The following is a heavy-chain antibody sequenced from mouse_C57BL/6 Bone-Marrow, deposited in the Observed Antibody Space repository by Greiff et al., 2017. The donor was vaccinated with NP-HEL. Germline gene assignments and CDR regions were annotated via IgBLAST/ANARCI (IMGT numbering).Heavy chain of an antibody. D-gene: IGHD2-4*01. Sequence: QVQLKESGAELARPGASVKLSCKASGYTFTSYGISWVKQRTGQGLEWIGEIYPRSGNTYYNEKFKGKATLTADKSSSTAYMELRSLTSEDSAVYFCASRKNYDYDVNAMDYWGQGTSVTVSS. J-gene: IGHJ4*01. CDR3: ASRKNYDYDVNAMDY. CDR1: GYTFTSYG. V-gene: IGHV1-81*01. CDR2: IYPRSGNT.